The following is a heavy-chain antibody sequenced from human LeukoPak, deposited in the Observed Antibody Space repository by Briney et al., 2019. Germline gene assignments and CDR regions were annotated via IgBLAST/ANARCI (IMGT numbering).Heavy chain of an antibody. J-gene: IGHJ4*02. V-gene: IGHV1-69*05. D-gene: IGHD3-22*01. CDR3: ARTYYYDSSGYHHLDY. CDR2: IIPIFGTA. CDR1: GGTFSSYT. Sequence: ASVKVSCKASGGTFSSYTISWVRQAPGQGLEWMGRIIPIFGTANYAQKFQGRVTITTDESTSTAYMELSSLRSEDTAVYYCARTYYYDSSGYHHLDYWGQGTLVTVSS.